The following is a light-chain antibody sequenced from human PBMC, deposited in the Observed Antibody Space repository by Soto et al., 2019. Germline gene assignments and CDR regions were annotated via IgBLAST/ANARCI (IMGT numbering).Light chain of an antibody. CDR1: SSDVGAYNY. J-gene: IGLJ2*01. CDR2: EVS. CDR3: SSYTSSNTLV. Sequence: QSALTQPASVSGSPGQSITISCTGTSSDVGAYNYVSWYQQHPGKAPKLMIFEVSDRPSGVSNRFSGSKSGNTASLTISGLQAEDEADYYCSSYTSSNTLVFGRGTKLIVL. V-gene: IGLV2-14*01.